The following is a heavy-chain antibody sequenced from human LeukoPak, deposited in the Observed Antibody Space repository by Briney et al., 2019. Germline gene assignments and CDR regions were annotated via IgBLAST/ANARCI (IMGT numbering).Heavy chain of an antibody. V-gene: IGHV3-7*01. CDR1: GFTFDTYW. Sequence: GGSLRLSCAASGFTFDTYWMSWVRQAPGKGLEWVANIKPDGGEKYYVDSVKGRFTVSRDNAKNSLYLQMNSLRAEDTAVYYCAKDIGSSSPDEYFQHWGQGTLVTVSS. CDR3: AKDIGSSSPDEYFQH. CDR2: IKPDGGEK. D-gene: IGHD6-6*01. J-gene: IGHJ1*01.